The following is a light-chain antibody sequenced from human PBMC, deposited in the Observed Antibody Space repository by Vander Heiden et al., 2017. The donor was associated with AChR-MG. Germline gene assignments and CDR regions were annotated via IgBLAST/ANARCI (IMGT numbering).Light chain of an antibody. V-gene: IGKV1-5*03. CDR3: QQYHAYPKT. CDR2: KTS. CDR1: QSVDKW. J-gene: IGKJ1*01. Sequence: DIQLTQSPSTLPASLGDRVSITCRASQSVDKWLAWYQQKPGKAPNLLIYKTSNLESGVPSRFSGSGSGTEFTLTISSLQPDDFATYYCQQYHAYPKTFGQGTKVEIK.